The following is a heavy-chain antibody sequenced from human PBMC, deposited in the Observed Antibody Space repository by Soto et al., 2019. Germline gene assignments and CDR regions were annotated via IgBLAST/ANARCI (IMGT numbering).Heavy chain of an antibody. CDR1: GLTFSDYG. D-gene: IGHD3-16*01. CDR2: ISGSGDSA. J-gene: IGHJ4*02. CDR3: ATKITFGGVSDY. V-gene: IGHV3-23*01. Sequence: EVQLLESGGGLVQPGGSLRLSCAASGLTFSDYGMTWIAQPQGKGLEWVSTISGSGDSAYYADSVKGRFTISRDNSKNTLYLQMDSLRAEDTAVYYCATKITFGGVSDYWGQGTLVTVSS.